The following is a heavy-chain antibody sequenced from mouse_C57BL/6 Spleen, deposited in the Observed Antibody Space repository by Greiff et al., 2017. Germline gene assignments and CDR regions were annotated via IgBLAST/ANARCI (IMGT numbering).Heavy chain of an antibody. CDR1: GYTFTDYY. J-gene: IGHJ4*01. V-gene: IGHV1-26*01. CDR3: ARGAYYSHMDY. D-gene: IGHD2-12*01. Sequence: EVQLQQSGPELVKPGASVKISCKASGYTFTDYYMNWVKQSHGKSLEWIGDINPNNGGTNYNQKFKGKATLAVDKSSSTAYMQLRSLTSEDSAVYYCARGAYYSHMDYWGQGTSVTVSS. CDR2: INPNNGGT.